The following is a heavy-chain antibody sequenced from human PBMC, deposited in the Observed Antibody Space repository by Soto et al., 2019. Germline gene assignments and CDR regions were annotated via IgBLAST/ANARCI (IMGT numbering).Heavy chain of an antibody. CDR3: ASHGDYYFVAHYYYYMDV. V-gene: IGHV3-53*04. CDR2: IYSGGST. D-gene: IGHD4-17*01. CDR1: GFTVSSNY. Sequence: GGSLRLSCAASGFTVSSNYMSWIRQAPGKGLEWVSVIYSGGSTYYADSVKGRFTISRHNSKNTLYLQMNSLRAEDTAVYYCASHGDYYFVAHYYYYMDVWGKGTTVTVSS. J-gene: IGHJ6*03.